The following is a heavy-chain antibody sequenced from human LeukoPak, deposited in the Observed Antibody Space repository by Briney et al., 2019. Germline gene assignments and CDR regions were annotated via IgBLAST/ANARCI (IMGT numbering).Heavy chain of an antibody. Sequence: SVKVSCKASGGTFSSYAISWVRQAPGQGLEWMGGIIPIFGTANYAQKFQGRVTITADESTSTAYVELSSLRSEDTAVYYCASPTAHQYYYYYYGMDVWGQGTTVTVSS. D-gene: IGHD2-21*02. CDR1: GGTFSSYA. J-gene: IGHJ6*02. CDR2: IIPIFGTA. V-gene: IGHV1-69*13. CDR3: ASPTAHQYYYYYYGMDV.